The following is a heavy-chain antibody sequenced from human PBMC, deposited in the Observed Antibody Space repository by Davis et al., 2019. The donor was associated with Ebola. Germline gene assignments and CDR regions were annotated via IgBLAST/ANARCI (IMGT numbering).Heavy chain of an antibody. CDR2: IYYSGST. D-gene: IGHD6-13*01. CDR1: GGSISSSSYY. V-gene: IGHV4-39*01. J-gene: IGHJ4*02. Sequence: SETLSLTCTVSGGSISSSSYYWGWIRQPPGKGLEWIGSIYYSGSTYYNPSLKSRVTISVDTSKNQFSLKLSSVTAADTAVYYCATLSSWFDYWGQGTLVTVSS. CDR3: ATLSSWFDY.